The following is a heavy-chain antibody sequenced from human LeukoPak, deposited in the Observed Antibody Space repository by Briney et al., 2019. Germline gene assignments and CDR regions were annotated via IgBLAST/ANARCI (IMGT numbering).Heavy chain of an antibody. D-gene: IGHD2-2*01. CDR1: TLTFSGSA. J-gene: IGHJ6*03. CDR2: IRSKANSYAP. CDR3: TRRGPYCSSTSCYSYYYYMDV. V-gene: IGHV3-73*01. Sequence: PGGSLKLSCAVSTLTFSGSAMHWVRQASGKGLEWVGRIRSKANSYAPAYAASGTGRFTICRDDSRNTAYLQMNSLKTEDTAVYYCTRRGPYCSSTSCYSYYYYMDVWGKGTTVTVSS.